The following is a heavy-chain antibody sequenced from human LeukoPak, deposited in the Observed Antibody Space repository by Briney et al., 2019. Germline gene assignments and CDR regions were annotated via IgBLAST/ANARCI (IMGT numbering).Heavy chain of an antibody. CDR2: INHSGST. J-gene: IGHJ4*02. CDR3: ARGITIFGVVIIYFDY. V-gene: IGHV4-34*01. Sequence: MASETLSLTCAVYGGSFSGYYWSWIRQPPGKGLEWIGEINHSGSTNYNPSLKSRVTISVDTSKNQFSLKLSSVTAADTAVYYCARGITIFGVVIIYFDYWGQGTLVTVSS. CDR1: GGSFSGYY. D-gene: IGHD3-3*01.